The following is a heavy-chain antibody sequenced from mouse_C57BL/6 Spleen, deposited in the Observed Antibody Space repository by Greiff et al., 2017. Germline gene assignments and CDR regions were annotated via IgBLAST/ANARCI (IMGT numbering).Heavy chain of an antibody. J-gene: IGHJ2*01. D-gene: IGHD1-1*01. V-gene: IGHV1-82*01. Sequence: QVQLQQSGPELVKPGASVKISCKASGYAFSSSWMNWVKQRPGKGLEWIGRIYPGDGDTNSNGKFKGKATLTADNSSSTAYMQLSSLTSEDSAVYFCARHYGGDDWGQGTTLTVSS. CDR3: ARHYGGDD. CDR1: GYAFSSSW. CDR2: IYPGDGDT.